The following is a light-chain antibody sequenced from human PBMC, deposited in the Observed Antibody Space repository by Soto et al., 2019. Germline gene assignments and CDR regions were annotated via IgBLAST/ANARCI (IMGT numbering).Light chain of an antibody. J-gene: IGKJ1*01. CDR3: QQYDSFSKT. V-gene: IGKV1-5*01. Sequence: DIQMTQSPSTLSASVGDRVTITCRASQSIRSWLAWYQQKPGKAPQLLIYDASNLESGVPSRFSGSGSGTEFTLTISSLQPDDFATYYCQQYDSFSKTCGRGPKVEVK. CDR2: DAS. CDR1: QSIRSW.